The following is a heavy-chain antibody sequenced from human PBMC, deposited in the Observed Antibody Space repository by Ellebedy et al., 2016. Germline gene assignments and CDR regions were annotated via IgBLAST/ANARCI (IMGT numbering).Heavy chain of an antibody. CDR1: GGSISSYY. V-gene: IGHV4-59*12. Sequence: SETLSLXCTVSGGSISSYYWSWIRQPPGKGLEWIGYIYYSGSTNYNPSLKSRVTISVDTSKNQFSLKLSSVTAADTAVYYCARDIRNYDILTGYYNDLPGAFDIWGQGTMVTVSS. D-gene: IGHD3-9*01. J-gene: IGHJ3*02. CDR2: IYYSGST. CDR3: ARDIRNYDILTGYYNDLPGAFDI.